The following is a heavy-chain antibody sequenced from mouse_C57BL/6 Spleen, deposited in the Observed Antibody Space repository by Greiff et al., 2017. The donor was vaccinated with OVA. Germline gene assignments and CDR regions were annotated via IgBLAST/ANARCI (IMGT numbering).Heavy chain of an antibody. CDR2: ISYSGST. CDR3: ARSYYYGSSHWYFDV. J-gene: IGHJ1*03. V-gene: IGHV3-8*01. D-gene: IGHD1-1*01. CDR1: GYSITSDY. Sequence: DVQLQESGPGLAKPSQTLSLTCSVTGYSITSDYWNWIRKFPGNKLEYMGYISYSGSTYYNPSLKSRISITRDTSKNQYYLQLNSVTTEDTATYYCARSYYYGSSHWYFDVWGTGTTVTVSS.